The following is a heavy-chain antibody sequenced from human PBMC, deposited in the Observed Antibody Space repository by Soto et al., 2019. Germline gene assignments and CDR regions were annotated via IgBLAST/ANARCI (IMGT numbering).Heavy chain of an antibody. D-gene: IGHD3-10*01. CDR2: MNPNSGNT. CDR1: GYTFTSYD. Sequence: ASVKVSCKASGYTFTSYDINWARQATGQGLEWMGWMNPNSGNTGYAQKVQGRVTMTRNTSISTAYMELSSLRSEDTAVYYCARVLLWFGEPHFDPWGQGTLVTVSS. V-gene: IGHV1-8*01. J-gene: IGHJ5*02. CDR3: ARVLLWFGEPHFDP.